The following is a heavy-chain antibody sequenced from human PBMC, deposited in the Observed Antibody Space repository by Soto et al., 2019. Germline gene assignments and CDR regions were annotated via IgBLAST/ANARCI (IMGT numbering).Heavy chain of an antibody. D-gene: IGHD2-2*02. CDR2: IDPSDSYT. J-gene: IGHJ6*02. CDR3: ARQGNSRVVVPAAIVRYYYGMDV. V-gene: IGHV5-10-1*01. Sequence: GESLMISCKGSGYSFTSYWISWVRQMPGKGLEWMGRIDPSDSYTNYSPSFQGHVTISADKSISTAYLQWSSLKASDTAMYYCARQGNSRVVVPAAIVRYYYGMDVWGQGTTVTVSS. CDR1: GYSFTSYW.